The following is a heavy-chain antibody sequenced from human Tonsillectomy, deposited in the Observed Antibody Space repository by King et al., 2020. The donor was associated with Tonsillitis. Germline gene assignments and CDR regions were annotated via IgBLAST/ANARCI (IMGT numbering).Heavy chain of an antibody. CDR3: AQSRSYYDFLSGSQDYYYMDV. CDR2: ISGDGGST. J-gene: IGHJ6*03. V-gene: IGHV3-43*02. Sequence: VQLVESGRGVVQPGGSLRLSCAASGFTFDDYAMHWVRQAPGKGLEWVSLISGDGGSTYYADSVKGRFTISRDNSKNSLYLQMNSLRTEDTALYYCAQSRSYYDFLSGSQDYYYMDVWGKGTTVTVSS. CDR1: GFTFDDYA. D-gene: IGHD3-3*01.